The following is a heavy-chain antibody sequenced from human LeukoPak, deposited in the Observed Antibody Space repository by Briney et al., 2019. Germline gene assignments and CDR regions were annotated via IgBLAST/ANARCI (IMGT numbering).Heavy chain of an antibody. Sequence: GGSLRLSCAASGFTFSSYAMSWFRQAPGKGLEWVSVVFTTGTTYYADSVKGRFTLSRDTLKNTVYLQMNSLTAEDTALYYCAGDRRTSGWYASWGQGTLVTVSS. CDR3: AGDRRTSGWYAS. D-gene: IGHD6-19*01. J-gene: IGHJ5*01. CDR2: VFTTGTT. V-gene: IGHV3-53*01. CDR1: GFTFSSYA.